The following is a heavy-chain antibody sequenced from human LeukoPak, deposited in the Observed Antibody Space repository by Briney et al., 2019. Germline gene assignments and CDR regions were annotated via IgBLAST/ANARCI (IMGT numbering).Heavy chain of an antibody. CDR2: IIPILGIA. CDR3: ARGLAVRESF. Sequence: ASVKVSCEASGGTFSSYTISWVRQAPGQGLEWMGRIIPILGIANFAQKFQGRVTITADKSTSTAYMELSNLRSEETAVYNCARGLAVRESFWGQGILVTVA. CDR1: GGTFSSYT. D-gene: IGHD6-19*01. V-gene: IGHV1-69*02. J-gene: IGHJ4*02.